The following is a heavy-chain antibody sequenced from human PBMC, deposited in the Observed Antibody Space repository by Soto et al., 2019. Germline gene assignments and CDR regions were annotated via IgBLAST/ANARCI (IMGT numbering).Heavy chain of an antibody. CDR3: ARDQRYSSSSDWINYYYYGMDV. Sequence: QVQLQESGPGLVKPSQTLSLTCTVSGGSISSGGYYWSWIRQHPGKGLEWNGYIYYSGSTYYNPSLKSQVTIAVDTSKNQFSLKLSSVTAADTAVYYCARDQRYSSSSDWINYYYYGMDVWGQGTTVTVSS. D-gene: IGHD6-6*01. CDR2: IYYSGST. V-gene: IGHV4-31*01. CDR1: GGSISSGGYY. J-gene: IGHJ6*02.